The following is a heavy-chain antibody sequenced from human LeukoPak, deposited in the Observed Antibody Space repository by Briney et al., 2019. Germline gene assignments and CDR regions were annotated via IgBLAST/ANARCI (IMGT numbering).Heavy chain of an antibody. CDR3: ARDWTRALES. J-gene: IGHJ4*02. D-gene: IGHD1-1*01. Sequence: GGSLRLSCAASGFTFYNNWMSWVRQAPGKGLEWVANIKQDGNEKHYVDSVKGRFTISRDNAKNSLYLQMNSLRAEDTAVYYCARDWTRALESWGQGTLVTVSS. CDR1: GFTFYNNW. CDR2: IKQDGNEK. V-gene: IGHV3-7*01.